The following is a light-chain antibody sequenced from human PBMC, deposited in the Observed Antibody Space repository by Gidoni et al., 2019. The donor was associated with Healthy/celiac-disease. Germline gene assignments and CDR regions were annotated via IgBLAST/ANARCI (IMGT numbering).Light chain of an antibody. CDR2: QDS. CDR1: KLGDKY. J-gene: IGLJ3*02. Sequence: SYELTQPPSVSVPPGQTASITCSADKLGDKYACWYQQKPGQPPVLVIYQDSKRPSGIPERFSGSNSGNTATLTISGTQAMDEADYYCQAWDSSTEVFGGGTKLTV. CDR3: QAWDSSTEV. V-gene: IGLV3-1*01.